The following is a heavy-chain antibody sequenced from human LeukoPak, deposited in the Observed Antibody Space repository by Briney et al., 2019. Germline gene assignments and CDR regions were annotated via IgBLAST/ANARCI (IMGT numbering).Heavy chain of an antibody. D-gene: IGHD1-20*01. J-gene: IGHJ3*02. Sequence: GGSLRLSCAASGFTFSSYWMHWVRQAPGKGLVWVSRIKSDGRLTTYADSVKGRFTTSRDNAKNTLFLQMNTLRAEDTAVYYCVRDGLLVTGVALDIWGQGTLVTVSP. CDR3: VRDGLLVTGVALDI. CDR2: IKSDGRLT. V-gene: IGHV3-74*01. CDR1: GFTFSSYW.